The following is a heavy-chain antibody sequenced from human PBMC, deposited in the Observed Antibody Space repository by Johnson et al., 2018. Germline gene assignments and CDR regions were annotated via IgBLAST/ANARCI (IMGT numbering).Heavy chain of an antibody. D-gene: IGHD1-14*01. Sequence: EVQLVESGGGVVQPGRSLVLSCAASGFTFSTFDMYWFRQAPGKGLEFVGFIRSKTYGATTEYAASVRGRFTISRGDSKSITYLQMNSLRTEDTAVYYSTRDTTPLTYYFEYWGQGTRVTVS. CDR1: GFTFSTFD. CDR2: IRSKTYGATT. V-gene: IGHV3-49*03. CDR3: TRDTTPLTYYFEY. J-gene: IGHJ4*02.